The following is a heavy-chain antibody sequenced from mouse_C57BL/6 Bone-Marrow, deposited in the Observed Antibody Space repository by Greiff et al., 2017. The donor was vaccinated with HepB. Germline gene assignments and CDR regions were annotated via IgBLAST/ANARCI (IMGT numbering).Heavy chain of an antibody. CDR1: GYAFTNYL. CDR2: INPGSGGT. D-gene: IGHD6-5*01. Sequence: VQLQQSGAELVRPGTSVKVSCKASGYAFTNYLIEWVKQRPGQGLEWIGVINPGSGGTNYNEKFKGKATLTADKSSSTAYMQLSSLTSEDSAVYVCARSPYLWYFDVWGTGTTVTVSS. CDR3: ARSPYLWYFDV. J-gene: IGHJ1*03. V-gene: IGHV1-54*01.